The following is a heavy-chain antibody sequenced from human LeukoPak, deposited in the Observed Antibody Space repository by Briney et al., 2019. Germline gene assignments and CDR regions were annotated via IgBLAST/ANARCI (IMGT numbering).Heavy chain of an antibody. CDR3: ARGGLSGYSSSWGGS. CDR2: IYYSGST. CDR1: GGSISSSSYY. V-gene: IGHV4-39*01. J-gene: IGHJ4*02. D-gene: IGHD6-13*01. Sequence: PSETLSLTCTVSGGSISSSSYYWGWIRQPPGKGLEWIGSIYYSGSTYYNPSLKSRVTISVDTSKNQFSLKLSSVTAADTAVYYCARGGLSGYSSSWGGSWGQGTLVTVSS.